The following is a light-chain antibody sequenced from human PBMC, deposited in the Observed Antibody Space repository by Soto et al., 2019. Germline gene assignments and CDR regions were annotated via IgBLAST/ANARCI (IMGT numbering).Light chain of an antibody. CDR3: SSYTSSSTL. CDR1: SSDVGGYNY. J-gene: IGLJ2*01. Sequence: QSALTQPASVSGSPGKSITISCTGTSSDVGGYNYVSWYQQHPGKAPKLMIYDVSNRPSGVSNRFSGSKSGNTASLTISGIQADDEADYYCSSYTSSSTLFGGGTKVTVL. CDR2: DVS. V-gene: IGLV2-14*01.